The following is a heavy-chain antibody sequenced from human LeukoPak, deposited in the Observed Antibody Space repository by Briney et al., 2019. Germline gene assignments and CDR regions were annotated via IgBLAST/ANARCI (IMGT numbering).Heavy chain of an antibody. Sequence: SETLSLTCTVSGGSISSSNYYRGWIRQPPGKGLEWIGNIYYSGSTYYNPSLKSRLTISVDTSENQFSLKLSSVTAADTAVYYCARQALVIAVYWGQGTLVTVSS. J-gene: IGHJ4*02. CDR3: ARQALVIAVY. V-gene: IGHV4-39*01. D-gene: IGHD6-19*01. CDR2: IYYSGST. CDR1: GGSISSSNYY.